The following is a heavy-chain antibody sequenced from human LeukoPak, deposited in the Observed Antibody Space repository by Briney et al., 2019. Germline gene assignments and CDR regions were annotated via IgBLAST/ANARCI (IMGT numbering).Heavy chain of an antibody. D-gene: IGHD3-22*01. V-gene: IGHV3-15*01. CDR1: GFTFSSYA. Sequence: PGGSLRLSCAASGFTFSSYAMNWVRQAPGKGLEWVGRIKSKTDGGTTDYAAPVKGRFTISRDDSKNTLYLQMNSLKTEDTAVYYCTTRSPYYYDSSGYRTEFDYWGQGTLVTVSS. J-gene: IGHJ4*02. CDR3: TTRSPYYYDSSGYRTEFDY. CDR2: IKSKTDGGTT.